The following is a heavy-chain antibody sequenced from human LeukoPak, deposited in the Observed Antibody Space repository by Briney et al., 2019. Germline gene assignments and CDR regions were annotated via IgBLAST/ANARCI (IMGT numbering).Heavy chain of an antibody. V-gene: IGHV3-23*01. CDR2: ISGSGGST. CDR1: GFTFDDYA. D-gene: IGHD2-15*01. J-gene: IGHJ3*02. Sequence: QSGGSLRLSCAASGFTFDDYAMHWVRQAPGKGLEWVSAISGSGGSTYYADSVKGRFTISRDNSKNTLYLQMNSLRAEDTAVYYCAKDSMILPGGPNAFDIWGQGTMVTVSS. CDR3: AKDSMILPGGPNAFDI.